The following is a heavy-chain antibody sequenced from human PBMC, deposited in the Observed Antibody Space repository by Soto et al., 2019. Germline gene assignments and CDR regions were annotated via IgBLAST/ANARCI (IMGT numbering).Heavy chain of an antibody. D-gene: IGHD6-13*01. CDR2: ISYDGSNK. V-gene: IGHV3-30*18. CDR1: GFTFSSYG. CDR3: AKERSWNYYYGMDV. J-gene: IGHJ6*01. Sequence: QVQLVESGGGVVQPGRSLRLSCAASGFTFSSYGMHWVRQAPGKGLEWVAVISYDGSNKYYADSVKGRFTISRDNSKNTLYLQMNSLRAEDTAVYYCAKERSWNYYYGMDVW.